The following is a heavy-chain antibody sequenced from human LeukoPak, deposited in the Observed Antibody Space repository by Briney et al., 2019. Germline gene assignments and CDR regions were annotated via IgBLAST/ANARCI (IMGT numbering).Heavy chain of an antibody. Sequence: SETLSLTCTVSGGSISSSSYYWGWIRQPPGKGLEWIGSIYYSGSTYYYPSLKSRVTISVDTSKNQFSLKLSSVTAADTAVYYCARQWETTVLYYYYGMDVWGQGTTVTVSS. CDR1: GGSISSSSYY. CDR2: IYYSGST. V-gene: IGHV4-39*01. D-gene: IGHD4-17*01. J-gene: IGHJ6*02. CDR3: ARQWETTVLYYYYGMDV.